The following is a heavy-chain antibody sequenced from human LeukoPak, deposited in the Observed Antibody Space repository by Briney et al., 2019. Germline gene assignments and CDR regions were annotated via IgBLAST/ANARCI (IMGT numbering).Heavy chain of an antibody. D-gene: IGHD1-1*01. CDR3: ARQNWNDYY. J-gene: IGHJ4*02. V-gene: IGHV4-34*01. CDR1: GGSLSGYY. CDR2: ISHTGGT. Sequence: SETLSLTCAVYGGSLSGYYWSWIRQPPGKGLEWIGEISHTGGTNYNPSLKSRVTISMDTSKNQFFLKMRSVTAADTAVYYCARQNWNDYYWGQGTLVTVSS.